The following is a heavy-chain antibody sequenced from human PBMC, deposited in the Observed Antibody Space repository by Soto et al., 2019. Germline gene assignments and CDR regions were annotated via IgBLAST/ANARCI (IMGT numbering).Heavy chain of an antibody. V-gene: IGHV3-30-3*01. CDR3: ARDPDPSGYYYHFDY. J-gene: IGHJ4*02. CDR1: GFTFSSYA. Sequence: QVQLVESGGGVVQPGRSLRLSCAASGFTFSSYAMHWVRQAPGKGLEWVAFISYDGSNKYYPDSVKGRFTISRDNSKNTLYLQMNSLRTEDTAVFYCARDPDPSGYYYHFDYWGQGTLVTVSS. D-gene: IGHD3-22*01. CDR2: ISYDGSNK.